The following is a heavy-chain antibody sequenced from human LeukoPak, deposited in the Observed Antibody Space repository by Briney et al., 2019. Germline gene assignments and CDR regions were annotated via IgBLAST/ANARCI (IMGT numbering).Heavy chain of an antibody. CDR2: IIPIFGTA. Sequence: GSSVKVSCKASGGTFTSYAISWVRQAPGQGLEWMGGIIPIFGTANYAQKFQGRVTITADESTSTAYMELSSLRSEDTAVYYCARGNDYGDSYWFDPWGQGTLVTVSS. CDR1: GGTFTSYA. J-gene: IGHJ5*02. CDR3: ARGNDYGDSYWFDP. V-gene: IGHV1-69*01. D-gene: IGHD4-17*01.